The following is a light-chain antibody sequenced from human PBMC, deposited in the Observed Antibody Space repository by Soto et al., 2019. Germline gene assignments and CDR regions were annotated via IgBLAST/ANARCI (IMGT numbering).Light chain of an antibody. Sequence: DIVMTQSPDSLAVSLGEGATINCKSSQSVLYSSNDKNYLAWYQQKPGQSPRLLIYWASTRESGVPDRFSGSGSGTDFTLTISSLQAEDVAVYYCQQYYNTPYTFGQGTKLEIK. J-gene: IGKJ2*01. V-gene: IGKV4-1*01. CDR2: WAS. CDR1: QSVLYSSNDKNY. CDR3: QQYYNTPYT.